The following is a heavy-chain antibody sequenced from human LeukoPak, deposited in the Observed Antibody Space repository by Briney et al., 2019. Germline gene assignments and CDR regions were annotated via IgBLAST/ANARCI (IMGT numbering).Heavy chain of an antibody. Sequence: ASVKVSCKASGYTFTGYYIHWVRQAPGQGLDWLGWINPNSGGTNYAQKFQGRVTMTRDTSISTAYMELSRLRSDDTAVYYCARGGGSVVVVAASLDYWGQGTLVTVSS. D-gene: IGHD2-15*01. CDR3: ARGGGSVVVVAASLDY. V-gene: IGHV1-2*02. J-gene: IGHJ4*02. CDR1: GYTFTGYY. CDR2: INPNSGGT.